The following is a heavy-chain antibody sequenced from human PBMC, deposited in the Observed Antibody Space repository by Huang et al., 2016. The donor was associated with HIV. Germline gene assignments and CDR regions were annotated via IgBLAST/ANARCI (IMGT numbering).Heavy chain of an antibody. CDR2: ISPYNTNT. Sequence: QGHLVQSGGEVKKPGASVKVSCRASSYVFTSYSITWVRQAPGQGLEWMEWISPYNTNTDDAQKFQGRVTMTADTYTSTAYMELRNLRFDDTAVYYCARVKILTGAFDIWGQGALVTVS. V-gene: IGHV1-18*01. D-gene: IGHD3-9*01. CDR3: ARVKILTGAFDI. CDR1: SYVFTSYS. J-gene: IGHJ3*02.